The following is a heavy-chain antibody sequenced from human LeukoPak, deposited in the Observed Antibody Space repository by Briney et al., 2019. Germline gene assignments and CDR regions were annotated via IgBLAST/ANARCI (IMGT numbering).Heavy chain of an antibody. J-gene: IGHJ5*02. D-gene: IGHD3-10*01. CDR2: IYHSGTT. V-gene: IGHV4-38-2*02. Sequence: SETLSLTCTVSGYSISSGYYWGWIRQPPGKGLEWIGSIYHSGTTYYNPSLRGRVTISVDTSKNQFSLKLRSVTAADTAVYYCARDSGTTGEVKFDPWDQGILVTVSS. CDR1: GYSISSGYY. CDR3: ARDSGTTGEVKFDP.